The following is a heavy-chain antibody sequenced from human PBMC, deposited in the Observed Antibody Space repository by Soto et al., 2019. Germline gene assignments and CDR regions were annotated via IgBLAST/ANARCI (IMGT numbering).Heavy chain of an antibody. CDR3: ASGLGYKA. CDR2: IHHSGTT. V-gene: IGHV4-31*03. Sequence: QVQLQESGPGLVKPSQTLSLTCTVSGDSVSSSSYYWSWIRQHPGKGLEWIGYIHHSGTTYYNPSLKNRITLSVDTSKNQFSLRLSSVTAADTAVYYCASGLGYKAWGQGTLVTVSS. D-gene: IGHD5-12*01. J-gene: IGHJ5*02. CDR1: GDSVSSSSYY.